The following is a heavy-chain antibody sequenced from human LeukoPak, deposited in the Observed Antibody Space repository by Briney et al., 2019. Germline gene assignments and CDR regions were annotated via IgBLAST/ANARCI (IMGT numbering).Heavy chain of an antibody. CDR2: IYTSGST. Sequence: KPSETLSLTCTVSGGSISSYYWSWIRQPAGKGLEWIGRIYTSGSTKYNPSLKSRVTMSVDTSKNQFSLKLSSVTAADTAVYYCARDLRGYCSGGSCRYNWFDPWGQGTLVTVSS. CDR3: ARDLRGYCSGGSCRYNWFDP. CDR1: GGSISSYY. D-gene: IGHD2-15*01. J-gene: IGHJ5*02. V-gene: IGHV4-4*07.